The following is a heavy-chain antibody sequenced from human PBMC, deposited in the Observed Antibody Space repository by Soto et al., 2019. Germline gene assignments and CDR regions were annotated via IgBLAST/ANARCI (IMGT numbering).Heavy chain of an antibody. CDR2: IYYSGST. Sequence: QVQLQESGPGLVKPSQTLSLTCTVSGGSISSGDYYWSWLRQPPGKGLEWIGYIYYSGSTYYNPSLKSRVTIAVDTSKNQFSLKLSSVTAADTAVYYCSREATIAARLDSWGQGTLVTVSS. V-gene: IGHV4-30-4*01. CDR3: SREATIAARLDS. D-gene: IGHD6-6*01. CDR1: GGSISSGDYY. J-gene: IGHJ4*02.